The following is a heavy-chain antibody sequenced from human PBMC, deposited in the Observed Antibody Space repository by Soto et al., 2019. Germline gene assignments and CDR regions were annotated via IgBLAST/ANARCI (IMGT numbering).Heavy chain of an antibody. J-gene: IGHJ3*02. CDR1: GFTFSSHS. V-gene: IGHV3-21*01. CDR2: ISSSSSYI. Sequence: GGSLRLSCAASGFTFSSHSMNRVRQAPGKGLEWVSSISSSSSYIYYADSVKGRFTISRDNAKNSLYLQMNSLRAEDTAVYYCARDYGSHDAFDIWGQGTMVTFSS. CDR3: ARDYGSHDAFDI. D-gene: IGHD2-15*01.